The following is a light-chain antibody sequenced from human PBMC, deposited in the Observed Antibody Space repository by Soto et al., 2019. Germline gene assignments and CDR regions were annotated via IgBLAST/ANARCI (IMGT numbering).Light chain of an antibody. CDR1: RSDVGGYKS. Sequence: QSALTQPRSVSGSPGQSVTISCTGTRSDVGGYKSVSWYQQHPGKAPKLMIYDVSKRPSGVPDRFSGSKSGNTAFLTISGLQAEDEADYYCCSFAGTSYVFGTGTKLTVL. J-gene: IGLJ1*01. CDR3: CSFAGTSYV. V-gene: IGLV2-11*01. CDR2: DVS.